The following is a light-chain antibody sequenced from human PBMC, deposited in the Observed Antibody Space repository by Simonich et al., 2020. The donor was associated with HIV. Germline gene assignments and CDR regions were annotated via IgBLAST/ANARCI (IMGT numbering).Light chain of an antibody. J-gene: IGKJ4*01. CDR3: HQYNNRPLT. CDR1: QSVSSN. Sequence: EVVMTQSPATLSVSPGERATLSCRASQSVSSNYLAWYQQRPGQAPRLLIYGASTRATGIPAKFSGSWSGTEFTLTISSMQSEDSAIYYCHQYNNRPLTFGGGTKVEIK. V-gene: IGKV3-15*01. CDR2: GAS.